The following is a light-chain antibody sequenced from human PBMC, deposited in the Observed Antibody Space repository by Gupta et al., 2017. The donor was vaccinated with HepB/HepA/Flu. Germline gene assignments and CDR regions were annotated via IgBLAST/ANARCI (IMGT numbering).Light chain of an antibody. V-gene: IGLV2-11*01. CDR2: DSA. J-gene: IGLJ1*01. Sequence: QSDLSQPRSVSGSPGQSVTISCSGTTSDLGCYTYISWFPHRPGQLPKLLIYDSAKRPSGLPDLFSASKSVVTASLTISCRQADDEADYYYSSDAGFNTYIFGSWTTVTV. CDR3: SSDAGFNTYI. CDR1: TSDLGCYTY.